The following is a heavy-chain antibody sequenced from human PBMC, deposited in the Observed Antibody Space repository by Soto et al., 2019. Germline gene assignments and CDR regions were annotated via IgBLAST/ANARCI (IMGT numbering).Heavy chain of an antibody. J-gene: IGHJ4*02. D-gene: IGHD5-12*01. V-gene: IGHV1-2*02. CDR3: ARGGRIGSGFEEGLDY. Sequence: ASVKVSCKASGYTFTGYYVHWVRQAPGQGLEWMGWINPNSDATNYAQKFQGRVTMTGDTSISTAYMQLSRLRSDDTAVYYCARGGRIGSGFEEGLDYWGQGTLVTVSS. CDR1: GYTFTGYY. CDR2: INPNSDAT.